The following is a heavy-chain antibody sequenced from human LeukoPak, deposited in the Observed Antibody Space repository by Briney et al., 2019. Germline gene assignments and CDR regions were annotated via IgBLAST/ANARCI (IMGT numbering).Heavy chain of an antibody. Sequence: PGPTLVKPTQTLTLTCTFSGFSLSTSGVGVGWIRQPPGKALEWLALIYWDDDKRYSPSLKSRLTITKDTSKNQVVLTMTNMDHVDTATYYCAHSGGTYYGSGSLLHAFDIWGQGTMVTVSS. D-gene: IGHD3-10*01. J-gene: IGHJ3*02. CDR3: AHSGGTYYGSGSLLHAFDI. V-gene: IGHV2-5*02. CDR2: IYWDDDK. CDR1: GFSLSTSGVG.